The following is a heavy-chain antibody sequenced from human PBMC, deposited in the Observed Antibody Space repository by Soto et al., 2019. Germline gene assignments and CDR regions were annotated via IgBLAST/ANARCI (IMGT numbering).Heavy chain of an antibody. D-gene: IGHD3-22*01. CDR3: ARVNYYDSSEGMDV. J-gene: IGHJ6*02. CDR1: GGSFSSYY. CDR2: IHHSGST. V-gene: IGHV4-34*01. Sequence: QVQLQQWGAGLLKPSETLSLTCAAYGGSFSSYYWSWIRQPPGKGLEWIGEIHHSGSTNYNPSLKSRVTISVDTSKKQFSLKLSSVTAADTAVYYCARVNYYDSSEGMDVWGQGTTVTVSS.